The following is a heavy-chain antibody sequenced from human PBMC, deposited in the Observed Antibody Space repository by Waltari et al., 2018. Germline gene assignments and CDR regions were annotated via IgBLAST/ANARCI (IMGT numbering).Heavy chain of an antibody. V-gene: IGHV4-59*01. CDR2: IYYSGST. CDR3: ARGRTGTTGYDP. CDR1: GGSISSYY. J-gene: IGHJ5*02. D-gene: IGHD1-7*01. Sequence: QVQLQESGPGLVKPSETLSLTCTVSGGSISSYYWSWIRQPPGKGLEWIGYIYYSGSTHHNPSLKSRVTISVDTSKNQFSLKLSSVTAADTAVYYCARGRTGTTGYDPWGQGTLVTVSS.